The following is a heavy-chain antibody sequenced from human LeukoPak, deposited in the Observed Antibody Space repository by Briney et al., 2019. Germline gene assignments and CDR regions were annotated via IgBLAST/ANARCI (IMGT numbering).Heavy chain of an antibody. D-gene: IGHD2-15*01. CDR2: IRSKAYGGTT. J-gene: IGHJ5*02. CDR1: GFTFGDYA. CDR3: TRVEYCSGGSRSFDP. Sequence: GRSLRLSCTASGFTFGDYAMNWVRQAPGKGLESVGFIRSKAYGGTTEYAASVKGRFTISRDDSKSIAYLQMNSLKTDDTAVYYCTRVEYCSGGSRSFDPWGQGTLVTVSS. V-gene: IGHV3-49*04.